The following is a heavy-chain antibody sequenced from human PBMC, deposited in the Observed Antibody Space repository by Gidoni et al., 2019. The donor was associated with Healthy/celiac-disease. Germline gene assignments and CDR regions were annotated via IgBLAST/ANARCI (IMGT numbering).Heavy chain of an antibody. J-gene: IGHJ5*02. CDR1: GFTFSSYA. D-gene: IGHD1-26*01. Sequence: EVQLLESGGGLVQPGGSLRLSCAASGFTFSSYAMSWVRQAPGKGLEWVSAISGSGGSTYYADSVKGRFTISRDNSKNTLYLQMNFLRAEDTAVYYCAKDLSGYSGSLNWFDPWGQGTLVTVSS. CDR2: ISGSGGST. CDR3: AKDLSGYSGSLNWFDP. V-gene: IGHV3-23*01.